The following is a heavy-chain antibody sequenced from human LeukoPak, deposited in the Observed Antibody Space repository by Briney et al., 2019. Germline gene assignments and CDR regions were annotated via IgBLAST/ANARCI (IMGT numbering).Heavy chain of an antibody. CDR1: GYSFTTYW. D-gene: IGHD6-19*01. CDR2: IYPGDSDT. CDR3: ARLLQGVAGTWGY. V-gene: IGHV5-51*01. Sequence: GESLKISCKASGYSFTTYWIAWVRQMPGKGLEWMGMIYPGDSDTRYSPSFQGQITISVDKSISIAYLRWSSLKASDTAMYYCARLLQGVAGTWGYWGQGTLVTVS. J-gene: IGHJ4*02.